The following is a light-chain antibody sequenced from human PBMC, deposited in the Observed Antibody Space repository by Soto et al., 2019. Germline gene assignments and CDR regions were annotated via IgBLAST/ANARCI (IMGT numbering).Light chain of an antibody. CDR2: EVS. V-gene: IGLV2-14*01. Sequence: QSVLTQPASVSGSPGQSITISCTGTSSEVGNYNYVSWYHQHPAKAPKLMIFEVSNRPSGVSNRFSGSKSGNTASPTVSGLQDEDEAEYYCSSYTGSSTNTVVFGGGTKLTVL. CDR1: SSEVGNYNY. J-gene: IGLJ2*01. CDR3: SSYTGSSTNTVV.